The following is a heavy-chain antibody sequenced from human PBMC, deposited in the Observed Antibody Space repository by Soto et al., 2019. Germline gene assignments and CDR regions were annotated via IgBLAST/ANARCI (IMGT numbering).Heavy chain of an antibody. Sequence: EVQLVESGGGLVQPGRSLRLSCAASGFTVDDYAMHWVRQAPGKGLEGVSGISWNSGSIGYADSVKGRFTISTDHAKNSLYLQMISLRAEDTALYYCATQTDSFDIWGQGTMVTVSS. CDR1: GFTVDDYA. J-gene: IGHJ3*02. V-gene: IGHV3-9*01. CDR3: ATQTDSFDI. CDR2: ISWNSGSI.